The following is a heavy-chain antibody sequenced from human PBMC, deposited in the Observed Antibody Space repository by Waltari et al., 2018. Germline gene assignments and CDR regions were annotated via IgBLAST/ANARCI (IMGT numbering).Heavy chain of an antibody. J-gene: IGHJ5*02. D-gene: IGHD3-22*01. Sequence: QLQLQESGPGLVKPSETLSLTCTVSGGSISSSSYYWGWIRQPPGKGLEWIGGIYYSGSPYYNPSLKSRVPISVDTSTNQFSLKLSFVTASDTAVYYCARQRGYYDRSGYYPNWFDPWGQGTLVTISS. CDR3: ARQRGYYDRSGYYPNWFDP. CDR2: IYYSGSP. V-gene: IGHV4-39*01. CDR1: GGSISSSSYY.